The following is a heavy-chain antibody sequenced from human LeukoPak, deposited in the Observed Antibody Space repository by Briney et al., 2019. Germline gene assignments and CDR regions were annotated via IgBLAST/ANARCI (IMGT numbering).Heavy chain of an antibody. Sequence: GGSLRLSCAASEFTFSNIWMSWVRLAPGKGLEWLANIKEDGSTKYYVGSVKGRFTISRDNAKNSLFLQMNSLRAEDTAIYYCASAGIDGSRNYLLYWGQGTLVTVSS. D-gene: IGHD3-10*01. CDR2: IKEDGSTK. V-gene: IGHV3-7*03. CDR1: EFTFSNIW. J-gene: IGHJ4*02. CDR3: ASAGIDGSRNYLLY.